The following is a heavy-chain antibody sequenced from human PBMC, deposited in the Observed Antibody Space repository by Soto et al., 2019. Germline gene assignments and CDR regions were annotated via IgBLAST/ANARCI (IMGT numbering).Heavy chain of an antibody. D-gene: IGHD2-21*01. CDR3: AREVITPVHQGADDAFDV. Sequence: QVQLQEAGPGLVKPSLTLSLSCIVSGGSISSGNHFWSWIRQPPGKGLEWIGYIFYSGTAYYNSSLKSRVSISVDTSKNQFSLNLSSVTAADTAMYYCAREVITPVHQGADDAFDVWGQGTMVTVSS. CDR2: IFYSGTA. CDR1: GGSISSGNHF. V-gene: IGHV4-30-4*01. J-gene: IGHJ3*01.